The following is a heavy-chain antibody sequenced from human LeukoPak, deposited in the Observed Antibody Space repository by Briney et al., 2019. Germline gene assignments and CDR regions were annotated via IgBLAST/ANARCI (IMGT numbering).Heavy chain of an antibody. CDR3: AKKPVTIKYPFDN. CDR2: VSASGDYT. CDR1: GFSFSNYD. V-gene: IGHV3-23*01. J-gene: IGHJ4*02. D-gene: IGHD5-24*01. Sequence: GGPLRLSCAGPGFSFSNYDMGWVRQAPGKGLEWVAVVSASGDYTEYADPVKGRFTISRDTSQNTLILEMNSLRAEDTAVYYCAKKPVTIKYPFDNWGLGTLVIVSS.